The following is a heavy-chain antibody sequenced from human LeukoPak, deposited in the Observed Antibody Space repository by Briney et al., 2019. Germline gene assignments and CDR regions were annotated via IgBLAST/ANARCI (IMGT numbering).Heavy chain of an antibody. D-gene: IGHD2-2*01. Sequence: GASVKVSCKASGYTFTGYYMHWVRQAPGQGLEWMGWINPNSGGTNYAQKFQGRVTMTRDTSISTAYMELSRLRSDDTAVYYCASPLKGTGYCSSTSCYRNYYYYMDVWGKGTTVTVSS. V-gene: IGHV1-2*02. CDR2: INPNSGGT. CDR3: ASPLKGTGYCSSTSCYRNYYYYMDV. J-gene: IGHJ6*03. CDR1: GYTFTGYY.